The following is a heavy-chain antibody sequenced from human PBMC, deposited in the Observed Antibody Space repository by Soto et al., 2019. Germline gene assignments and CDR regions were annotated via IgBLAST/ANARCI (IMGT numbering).Heavy chain of an antibody. J-gene: IGHJ5*02. CDR1: GGSFSGYY. Sequence: PSETLSLTFAVYGGSFSGYYWSWIRQPPGKGLEWIGEINHSGSTNYNPSLKSRVTISVDTSKNQFSLKLSSVTAADTAVYYCARGLLRTSIAARQGFDPWGQGTLVTVSS. CDR3: ARGLLRTSIAARQGFDP. V-gene: IGHV4-34*01. D-gene: IGHD6-6*01. CDR2: INHSGST.